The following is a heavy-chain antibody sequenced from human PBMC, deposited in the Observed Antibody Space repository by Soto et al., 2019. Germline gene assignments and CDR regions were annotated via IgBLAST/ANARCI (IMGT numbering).Heavy chain of an antibody. Sequence: SETLSLTCTVSGRSISSVNYYWSWIRQPPGKGLEWIGYIYYSGSTNYNPSLKSRVTISVDTSKNQFSLKLSSVTAADTAVYYCARGSLTLTFGGVIVHDSYYYGMDVWGQGTTVTVSS. D-gene: IGHD3-16*02. CDR1: GRSISSVNYY. CDR3: ARGSLTLTFGGVIVHDSYYYGMDV. J-gene: IGHJ6*02. V-gene: IGHV4-61*01. CDR2: IYYSGST.